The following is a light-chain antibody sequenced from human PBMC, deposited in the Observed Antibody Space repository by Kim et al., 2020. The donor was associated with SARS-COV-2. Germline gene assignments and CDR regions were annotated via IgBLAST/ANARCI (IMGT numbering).Light chain of an antibody. CDR2: GKI. V-gene: IGLV3-19*01. Sequence: AWRQTVRITCPGDTLRGYYASWYQKKRGQATVLGIYGKIHRPSGLAARFAGSRSGNTASLTTPAAHAEDEAEYYSNARDSSGNHWVFGVGTKLTFL. CDR3: NARDSSGNHWV. CDR1: TLRGYY. J-gene: IGLJ3*02.